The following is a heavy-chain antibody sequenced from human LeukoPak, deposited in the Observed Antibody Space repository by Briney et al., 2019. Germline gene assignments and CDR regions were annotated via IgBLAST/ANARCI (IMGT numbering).Heavy chain of an antibody. CDR1: GYTFTSYG. D-gene: IGHD2-15*01. Sequence: ASVKVSCTASGYTFTSYGISWVRQAPGQGLEWMGWISAYNGNTNYAQKLQGRVTMTTDTSTSTAYMELRSLRSDDTAVYYCARDQVVAATGYYYYYYMDVWGKGTTVTISS. CDR3: ARDQVVAATGYYYYYYMDV. CDR2: ISAYNGNT. J-gene: IGHJ6*03. V-gene: IGHV1-18*01.